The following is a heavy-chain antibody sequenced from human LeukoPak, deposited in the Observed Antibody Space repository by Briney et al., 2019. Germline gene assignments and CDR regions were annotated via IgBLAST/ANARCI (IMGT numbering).Heavy chain of an antibody. CDR3: ARAYSSSSGRDAFDS. CDR2: ISSSSSTI. Sequence: PGGSLRLSCAASGFTFNSYNMNWVRQARGKGLDWVSYISSSSSTIYYADSLKGRFTISRDSAKTSLFLQMNSLRDEDTAVYYCARAYSSSSGRDAFDSWGLGTLVTVSS. D-gene: IGHD6-6*01. V-gene: IGHV3-48*02. J-gene: IGHJ3*02. CDR1: GFTFNSYN.